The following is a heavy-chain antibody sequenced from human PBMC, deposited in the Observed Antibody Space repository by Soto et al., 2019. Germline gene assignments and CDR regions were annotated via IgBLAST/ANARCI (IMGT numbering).Heavy chain of an antibody. Sequence: PSETLSLTCAVSGGSFSGYYWSWIRQPPGKGLEWIGEINHSGSTNYNPSLKSRVTISVDTSKNQFSLKLSSVTAADTAVYYCARVLSNILATITDDAFDIWGQGTMVTVSS. V-gene: IGHV4-34*01. D-gene: IGHD5-12*01. CDR3: ARVLSNILATITDDAFDI. CDR1: GGSFSGYY. J-gene: IGHJ3*02. CDR2: INHSGST.